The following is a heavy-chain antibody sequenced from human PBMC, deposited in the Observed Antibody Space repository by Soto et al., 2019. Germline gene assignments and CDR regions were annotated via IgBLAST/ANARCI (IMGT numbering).Heavy chain of an antibody. CDR3: ADWEVQLVHFDY. J-gene: IGHJ4*02. CDR2: ISGSGGST. D-gene: IGHD6-6*01. V-gene: IGHV3-23*01. CDR1: GFTFSSYA. Sequence: GGSLRLSCAASGFTFSSYAMSWVRQAPGKGLEWVSAISGSGGSTYYADSVKGRFTISRDNSKNTLYLQMNSLRAEDTAVYYCADWEVQLVHFDYCAQGTLVTVSS.